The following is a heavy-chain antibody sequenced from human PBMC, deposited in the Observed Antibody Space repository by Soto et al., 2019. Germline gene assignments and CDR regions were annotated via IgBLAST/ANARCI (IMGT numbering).Heavy chain of an antibody. D-gene: IGHD3-3*01. CDR2: INEDSSYI. CDR1: GFDFTSYS. Sequence: EVQLVESGGGLVKPGGSLRLSCAASGFDFTSYSMNWVRQAPGKGLEWVSSINEDSSYIYYEPSLRGRFTISRENAKNSLYLQMNSLRAEDTAVYYCVRDFGWYFRSGYMDVWGDGATVTVSS. J-gene: IGHJ6*03. CDR3: VRDFGWYFRSGYMDV. V-gene: IGHV3-21*02.